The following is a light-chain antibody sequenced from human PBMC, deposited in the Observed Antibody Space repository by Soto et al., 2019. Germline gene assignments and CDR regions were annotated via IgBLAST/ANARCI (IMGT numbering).Light chain of an antibody. CDR2: SAA. Sequence: DIQMTQSPSSLSASVGDRVTITCPASQTISRYLNWYQQKAGKAPRVLIYSAATLQSGVPPKFSGGEAGTHFTLAISSLQPEDVATYVCQQGYSSPFTFDQGTKVEMK. V-gene: IGKV1-39*01. J-gene: IGKJ2*01. CDR3: QQGYSSPFT. CDR1: QTISRY.